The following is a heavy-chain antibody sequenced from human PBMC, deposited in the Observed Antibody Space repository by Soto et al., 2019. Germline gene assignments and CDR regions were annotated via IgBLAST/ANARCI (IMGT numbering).Heavy chain of an antibody. CDR2: INHSGST. V-gene: IGHV4-34*01. J-gene: IGHJ6*02. D-gene: IGHD2-2*01. CDR1: GGSFSGYY. Sequence: SETLSLTCAVYGGSFSGYYWSWIRQPPGKGLEWIGEINHSGSTNYNPSLKSRVTISVDTSKNQFSLKLSSVTAADTAVYYCAREGYCSSTSCYRGGSSYYYGMDVWGQGTTVTVSS. CDR3: AREGYCSSTSCYRGGSSYYYGMDV.